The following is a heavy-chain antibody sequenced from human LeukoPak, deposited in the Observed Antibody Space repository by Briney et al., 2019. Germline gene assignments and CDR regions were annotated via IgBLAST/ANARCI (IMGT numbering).Heavy chain of an antibody. CDR2: IYYSGST. CDR1: GGSISSGDYY. CDR3: ARDLPYYYDSNGYSSPQAFDI. V-gene: IGHV4-30-4*01. J-gene: IGHJ3*02. D-gene: IGHD3-22*01. Sequence: SETLSLTCTVSGGSISSGDYYWSWIRQPPGRGLEWIGYIYYSGSTYYNPSLKSRVTISVDTSKNQFSLKLSSVTAADTAVYFCARDLPYYYDSNGYSSPQAFDIWGQGTMVTVSS.